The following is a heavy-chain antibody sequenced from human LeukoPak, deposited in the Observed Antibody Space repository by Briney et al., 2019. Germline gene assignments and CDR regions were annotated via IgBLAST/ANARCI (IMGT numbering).Heavy chain of an antibody. D-gene: IGHD1-26*01. Sequence: SETLSLTCSVSDGSINSYYWNWIRRPPGKGLEWIGYIYYSGNTNYSPSLKSRVTMSVDTSKNLFSLKVSSVTAADTAVYYCARGRSNYYGMDVWGQGTTVTVSS. J-gene: IGHJ6*02. V-gene: IGHV4-59*01. CDR2: IYYSGNT. CDR1: DGSINSYY. CDR3: ARGRSNYYGMDV.